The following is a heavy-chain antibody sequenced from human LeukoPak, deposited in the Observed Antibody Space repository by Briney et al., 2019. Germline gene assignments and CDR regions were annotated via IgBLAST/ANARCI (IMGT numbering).Heavy chain of an antibody. CDR1: GFSFTTYW. D-gene: IGHD3-10*01. J-gene: IGHJ4*02. CDR2: INQDETEK. CDR3: AKLAKYFYGSETFYFFEH. Sequence: SGESLRLSCAASGFSFTTYWMSWVRQTPGKGLEWVANINQDETEKYYVDSVKGRFTISRENGKNSLYLQMNSLRVEDTAVYYCAKLAKYFYGSETFYFFEHWGQGTPVTASS. V-gene: IGHV3-7*01.